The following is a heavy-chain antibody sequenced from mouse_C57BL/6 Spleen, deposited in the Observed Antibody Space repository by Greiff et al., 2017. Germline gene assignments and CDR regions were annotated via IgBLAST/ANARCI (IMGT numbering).Heavy chain of an antibody. Sequence: VQLKQSVAELVRPGASVKLSCTASGFNIKNTYMHWVKQRPEQGLEWIGRIDPANGNTKYAPKFLGKATITADTSSNTAYLQLSSLTSEDTAIYYCASHYYGSSGFADWGQGTLVTVSA. D-gene: IGHD1-1*01. CDR2: IDPANGNT. CDR3: ASHYYGSSGFAD. V-gene: IGHV14-3*01. J-gene: IGHJ3*01. CDR1: GFNIKNTY.